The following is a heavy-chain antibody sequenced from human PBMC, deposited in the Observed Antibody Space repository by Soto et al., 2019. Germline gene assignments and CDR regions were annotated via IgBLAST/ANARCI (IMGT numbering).Heavy chain of an antibody. CDR3: ARLPRVVVTAIGASFDY. J-gene: IGHJ4*02. V-gene: IGHV4-39*01. CDR2: IYYSGST. D-gene: IGHD2-21*02. CDR1: GGSLSSSSYY. Sequence: PSDTLSLTCTVSGGSLSSSSYYWGWIRQPPGQGLEWIGSIYYSGSTYYNPSLKGRVAIAVDTSKSHFSLKLSSVTAADSAVYYCARLPRVVVTAIGASFDYWGQGTLVMSPQ.